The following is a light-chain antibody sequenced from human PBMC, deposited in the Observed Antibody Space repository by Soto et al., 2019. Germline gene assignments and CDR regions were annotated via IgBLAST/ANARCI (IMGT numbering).Light chain of an antibody. CDR3: QQYNTWLWT. J-gene: IGKJ1*01. CDR2: GAS. CDR1: QNVNAN. V-gene: IGKV3-15*01. Sequence: EVVMTQSPATLSVSPGERATLSCRASQNVNANLAWYQQKPGQAPRLLIHGASTRATGIPARFSGSGFGTEFFXXIXSXXSEDFAGYYCQQYNTWLWTFGQGTKVEGK.